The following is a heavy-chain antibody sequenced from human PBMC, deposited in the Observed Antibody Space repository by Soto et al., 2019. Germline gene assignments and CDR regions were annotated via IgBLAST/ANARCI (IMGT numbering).Heavy chain of an antibody. CDR2: ISYHGYNK. CDR3: ARDRPLYCSSTSCSGYYFDY. D-gene: IGHD2-2*01. Sequence: GVLMRVSCAAAACTCINYAMHWVRQAQGKGLEWVALISYHGYNKYAATVKGRFIISRDDSKNSLYLQMNSLKTEDTAVYYCARDRPLYCSSTSCSGYYFDYWGQGTLVTVSS. V-gene: IGHV3-30-3*01. J-gene: IGHJ4*02. CDR1: ACTCINYA.